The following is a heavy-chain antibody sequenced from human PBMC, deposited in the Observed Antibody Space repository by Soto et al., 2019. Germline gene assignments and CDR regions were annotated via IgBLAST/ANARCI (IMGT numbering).Heavy chain of an antibody. J-gene: IGHJ6*02. CDR1: GFTFSSYG. Sequence: QVQLVESGGGVVQPGRSLRLSCAASGFTFSSYGMHWVRQAPGKGLEWVAVIWYDGSNKYYADSVKGRFTISRDNSKNTLYLQMNSLRAEDTAVYYCGRGELHNYYGMDVWGQGTTVTVSS. V-gene: IGHV3-33*01. D-gene: IGHD1-7*01. CDR2: IWYDGSNK. CDR3: GRGELHNYYGMDV.